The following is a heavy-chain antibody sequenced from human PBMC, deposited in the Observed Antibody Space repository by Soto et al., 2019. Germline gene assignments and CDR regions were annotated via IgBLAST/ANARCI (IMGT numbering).Heavy chain of an antibody. CDR1: GFTFSSYW. Sequence: EVQLVESGGGLVQPGGSLRLSCVVSGFTFSSYWMHWVRQAPGKGLVWVSRIHSEGSSTSYADSVKGRVTISRDNAKNTLYLQMNSLRAEDTAVYYCARGTNGRTGFDYWGQGTLVTVSA. J-gene: IGHJ4*02. V-gene: IGHV3-74*01. CDR3: ARGTNGRTGFDY. CDR2: IHSEGSST. D-gene: IGHD3-10*01.